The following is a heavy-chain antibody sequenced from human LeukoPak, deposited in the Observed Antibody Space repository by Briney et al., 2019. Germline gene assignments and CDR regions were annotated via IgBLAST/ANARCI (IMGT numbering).Heavy chain of an antibody. CDR2: ISAYNGNT. Sequence: GASVKVSCKASGYTFTGYYMHWVRQAPGQGLEWMGWISAYNGNTNCAQKLQGRVTMTTDTSTSTAYMELRSLRSDDTAVYYCARVLVVPAAMAADYWGQGTLVTVSS. V-gene: IGHV1-18*04. J-gene: IGHJ4*02. D-gene: IGHD2-2*01. CDR3: ARVLVVPAAMAADY. CDR1: GYTFTGYY.